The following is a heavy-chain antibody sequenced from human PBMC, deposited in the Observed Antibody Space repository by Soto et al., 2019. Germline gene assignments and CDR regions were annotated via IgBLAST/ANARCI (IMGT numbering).Heavy chain of an antibody. J-gene: IGHJ6*02. CDR3: ARDRDDYGDYYYYGMDV. CDR2: ISIGSSSM. CDR1: GFTFSNAW. V-gene: IGHV3-48*04. Sequence: GGSLRLSCAASGFTFSNAWMNWVRQAPGKGLEWVSQISIGSSSMDYADSVKGRFTISRDNAKNTVYLQMNGLRAEDTAVYYCARDRDDYGDYYYYGMDVWGQGTTVTVSS. D-gene: IGHD4-17*01.